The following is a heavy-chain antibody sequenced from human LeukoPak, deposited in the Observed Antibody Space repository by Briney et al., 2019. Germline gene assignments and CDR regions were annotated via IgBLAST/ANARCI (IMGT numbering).Heavy chain of an antibody. D-gene: IGHD5-18*01. CDR3: ARGGHSYGSFRLYFDY. V-gene: IGHV1-69*05. CDR2: IIPIFGTA. Sequence: SVKVSCKASGGTFSSYAISWVRQAPGQGLEWMGGIIPIFGTANYAQKFQGRVTITTDESTSTAYMELSSLRSEDTAVYYCARGGHSYGSFRLYFDYWGQGTLVTVSS. CDR1: GGTFSSYA. J-gene: IGHJ4*02.